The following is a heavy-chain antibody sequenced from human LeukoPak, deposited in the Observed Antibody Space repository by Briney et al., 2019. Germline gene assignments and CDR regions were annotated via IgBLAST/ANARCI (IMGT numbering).Heavy chain of an antibody. V-gene: IGHV1-2*02. J-gene: IGHJ4*02. CDR2: INPNSGGT. CDR1: GYTFTGYY. Sequence: HVASVKVSCKASGYTFTGYYMHWVRQAPGQGLEWMGWINPNSGGTNYAQKFQGRVTMTRDTSISTAYMELSRLRSDDTAVYYCARDIVATKGFDYWGQGTLVTVSS. D-gene: IGHD5-12*01. CDR3: ARDIVATKGFDY.